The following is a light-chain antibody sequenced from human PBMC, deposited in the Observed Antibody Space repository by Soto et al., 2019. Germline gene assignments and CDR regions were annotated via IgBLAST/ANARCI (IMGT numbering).Light chain of an antibody. CDR1: QSVSSSY. Sequence: EIVLTQSPGTLSLSPGERATLSCRASQSVSSSYLAWCQQKPGQAPRLLIYAASSRATGIPERFIGSGSGTDLTFTISRLEPEDFAVYYCQQYGDSFTFGGGTKVEIK. CDR2: AAS. V-gene: IGKV3-20*01. J-gene: IGKJ4*01. CDR3: QQYGDSFT.